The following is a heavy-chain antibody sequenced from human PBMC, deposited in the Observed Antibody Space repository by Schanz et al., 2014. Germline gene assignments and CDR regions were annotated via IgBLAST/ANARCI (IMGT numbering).Heavy chain of an antibody. CDR2: IKGDSSVK. CDR1: GFTFSDHW. D-gene: IGHD5-12*01. V-gene: IGHV3-7*03. J-gene: IGHJ4*02. CDR3: ARDPNSVNELDY. Sequence: EVQLVESGGALVQPGGSLRLSCSASGFTFSDHWMSWVRQAPGKGLEWVANIKGDSSVKAYVDSVRGRFTLSRDNVKNSVYLQMTSLSVEDTAVYYCARDPNSVNELDYWGQGTLVTVSS.